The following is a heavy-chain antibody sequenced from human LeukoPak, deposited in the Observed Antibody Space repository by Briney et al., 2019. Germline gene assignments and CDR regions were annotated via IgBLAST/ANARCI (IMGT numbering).Heavy chain of an antibody. CDR2: IYYTGST. CDR3: ARRSYGDVPPDY. D-gene: IGHD4-17*01. V-gene: IGHV4-59*08. J-gene: IGHJ4*02. Sequence: SETLSLTCTVSGVSISSYYWSWIRQPPGKGLGWIGYIYYTGSTNNNPSLKSRVTISVDTSKNQFSLKLSSVTAADTAVYYCARRSYGDVPPDYWGQGTLVTVSS. CDR1: GVSISSYY.